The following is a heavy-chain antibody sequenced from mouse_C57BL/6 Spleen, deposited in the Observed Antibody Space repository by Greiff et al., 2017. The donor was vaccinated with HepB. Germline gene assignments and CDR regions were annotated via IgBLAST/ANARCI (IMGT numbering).Heavy chain of an antibody. Sequence: EVQWVESGGGLVKPGGSLKLSCAASGFTFSSYAMSWVRQTPEKRLEWVATISDGGSYTYYPDNVKGRFTISRDNAKNNLYLQMSHLKSEDTAMYYCARKGAYYSNYVDYWGQGTTLTVSS. V-gene: IGHV5-4*01. CDR2: ISDGGSYT. D-gene: IGHD2-5*01. J-gene: IGHJ2*01. CDR3: ARKGAYYSNYVDY. CDR1: GFTFSSYA.